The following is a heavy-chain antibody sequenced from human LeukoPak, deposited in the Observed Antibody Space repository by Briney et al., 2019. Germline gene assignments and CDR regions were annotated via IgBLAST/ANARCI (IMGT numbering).Heavy chain of an antibody. V-gene: IGHV4-39*01. CDR3: ERHVSGGWDYYYGLDV. J-gene: IGHJ6*02. CDR2: IYHSGST. Sequence: SETLSLTCTVSGDSISSEGVYWTWTRQPPGTGLEWIGSIYHSGSTYYSLSFRSRITISIDTSKNQFSLSVNSLTAADTAVYYSERHVSGGWDYYYGLDVWGQGTAVSVSS. D-gene: IGHD3-3*01. CDR1: GDSISSEGVY.